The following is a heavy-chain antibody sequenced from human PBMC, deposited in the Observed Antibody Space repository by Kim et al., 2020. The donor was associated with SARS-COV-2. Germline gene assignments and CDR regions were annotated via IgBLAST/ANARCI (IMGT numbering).Heavy chain of an antibody. CDR3: TSMFEY. J-gene: IGHJ4*02. CDR2: DGGSR. V-gene: IGHV3-74*01. D-gene: IGHD3-10*02. Sequence: DGGSRYYADAVKGRFTTSRDNANNMVYLQMNSLRVDDTAIYYCTSMFEYWGQGALVTVSS.